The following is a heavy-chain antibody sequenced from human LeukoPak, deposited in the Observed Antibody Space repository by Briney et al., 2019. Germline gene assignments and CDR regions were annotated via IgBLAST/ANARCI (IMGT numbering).Heavy chain of an antibody. D-gene: IGHD4-17*01. CDR2: ISGSGGST. CDR3: AKGYATTDFFDY. CDR1: GFTFSSYA. Sequence: GGSLRLSCAASGFTFSSYAMSWVRQAPGKGLEWVSTISGSGGSTYYADSVKGRFTISRDNSKSTLYLHMNSLSAEDTAVYYCAKGYATTDFFDYWGQGTLVTVSS. V-gene: IGHV3-23*01. J-gene: IGHJ4*02.